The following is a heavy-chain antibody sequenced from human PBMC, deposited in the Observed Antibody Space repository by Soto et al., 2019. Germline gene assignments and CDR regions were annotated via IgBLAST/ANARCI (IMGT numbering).Heavy chain of an antibody. CDR3: ARGGPKIPSVEYYYYGMDV. Sequence: GGSLRLSCAASGFTFSSYGMHWVRQAPGKGLEWVAVIWYDGSNKYYADSVKGRFTISRDNSKNTLYLQMNSLRAEDTAVYYCARGGPKIPSVEYYYYGMDVWGQGTTVTVSS. V-gene: IGHV3-33*01. J-gene: IGHJ6*02. D-gene: IGHD2-21*01. CDR1: GFTFSSYG. CDR2: IWYDGSNK.